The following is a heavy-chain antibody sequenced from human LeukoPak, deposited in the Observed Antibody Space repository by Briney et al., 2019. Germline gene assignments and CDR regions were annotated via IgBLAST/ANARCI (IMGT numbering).Heavy chain of an antibody. CDR3: ARVCDFWSGYCGYYMDV. CDR1: GFTFSSYS. Sequence: GGSLRLSCAASGFTFSSYSMNWVRQAPGKGLEWVSSISSSSSYIYYADSVKGRFTISRDNAKNSLYLQMNSLRADDTAVYYCARVCDFWSGYCGYYMDVWGKGTTVTVSS. D-gene: IGHD3-3*01. J-gene: IGHJ6*03. CDR2: ISSSSSYI. V-gene: IGHV3-21*01.